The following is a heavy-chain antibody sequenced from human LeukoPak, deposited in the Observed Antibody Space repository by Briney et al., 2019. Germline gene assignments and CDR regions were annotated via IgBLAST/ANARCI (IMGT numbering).Heavy chain of an antibody. V-gene: IGHV1-18*01. CDR2: ISAYNGNT. Sequence: GASVKVSCKASGYTFTSYGISWVRQAPGQGLEWMGRISAYNGNTNYAQKLQGRVTMTTDTSTSTAYMELRSLRSDDTAVYYCARSEIRHLIVPAAMIGWFDPWGQGTLVTVSS. J-gene: IGHJ5*02. CDR3: ARSEIRHLIVPAAMIGWFDP. D-gene: IGHD2-2*01. CDR1: GYTFTSYG.